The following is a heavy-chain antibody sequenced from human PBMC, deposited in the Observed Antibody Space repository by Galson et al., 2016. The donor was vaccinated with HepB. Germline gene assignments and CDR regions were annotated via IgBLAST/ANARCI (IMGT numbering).Heavy chain of an antibody. V-gene: IGHV3-74*01. Sequence: SLRLSCAASGFTFSNYWMHWVRQAPGKGLVWVSRVNTDGLRANYADSVKGRFFISRDNGKNTLYLEMNGLRFIDTAGYYCASILSTAASDFYLYDGMDVWGQGTTVTVSS. J-gene: IGHJ6*02. D-gene: IGHD6-13*01. CDR2: VNTDGLRA. CDR3: ASILSTAASDFYLYDGMDV. CDR1: GFTFSNYW.